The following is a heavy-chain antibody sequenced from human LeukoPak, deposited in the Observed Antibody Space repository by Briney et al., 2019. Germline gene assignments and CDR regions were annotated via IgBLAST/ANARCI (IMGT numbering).Heavy chain of an antibody. Sequence: PSETLSLTCTVSGGSISSGGYYWSWIRQHPGKGLEWIGYIYYSGSTYCNPSLKSRVTISVDTSKNQLSLKLSSVTAADTAVYCCARHRGTYGSGSYYAYYGMDVWGQGTTVTVSS. J-gene: IGHJ6*02. D-gene: IGHD3-10*01. CDR2: IYYSGST. CDR3: ARHRGTYGSGSYYAYYGMDV. CDR1: GGSISSGGYY. V-gene: IGHV4-39*01.